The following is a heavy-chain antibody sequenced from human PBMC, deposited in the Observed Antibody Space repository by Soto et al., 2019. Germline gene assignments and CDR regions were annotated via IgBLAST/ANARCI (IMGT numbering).Heavy chain of an antibody. J-gene: IGHJ4*02. CDR2: IWYDGSNK. D-gene: IGHD6-13*01. V-gene: IGHV3-33*01. CDR3: ARWGIAAGDY. Sequence: QVQLVESGGGVVQPGRSLRLSCAASGFTFSSYGMHWVRQAPGKGLEWVAVIWYDGSNKYYADSVKGRFTISRDNSKHTLDLQMNSLRAEDTAVYCCARWGIAAGDYWGQGTLVTVSS. CDR1: GFTFSSYG.